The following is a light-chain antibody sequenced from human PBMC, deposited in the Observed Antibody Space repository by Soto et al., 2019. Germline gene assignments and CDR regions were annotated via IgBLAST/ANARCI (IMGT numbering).Light chain of an antibody. CDR3: QQYNNGWT. CDR1: QSVSSN. CDR2: GAS. Sequence: EIVMTQSPATLSVSAGERATLSCRASQSVSSNLAWYQQKPGQAPRLLIYGASTRATGIPARFSGSGSGTEFTLTISSLQSEDFAVYYCQQYNNGWTFGQGTKVDIK. J-gene: IGKJ1*01. V-gene: IGKV3-15*01.